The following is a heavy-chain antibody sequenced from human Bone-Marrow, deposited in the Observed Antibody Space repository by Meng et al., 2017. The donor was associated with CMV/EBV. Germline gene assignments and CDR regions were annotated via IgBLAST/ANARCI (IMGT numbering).Heavy chain of an antibody. J-gene: IGHJ4*02. CDR3: ARAVEGIRETLDY. Sequence: GGSLRLSCVTSGFILNRNWMTWVRQAPGKGLEWVANIKGDGSETSYVDSVKGRFTISRDNVKNLVFLQMDTLRDEDAAVYYCARAVEGIRETLDYWGQGTLVTVSS. D-gene: IGHD4-23*01. CDR1: GFILNRNW. CDR2: IKGDGSET. V-gene: IGHV3-7*04.